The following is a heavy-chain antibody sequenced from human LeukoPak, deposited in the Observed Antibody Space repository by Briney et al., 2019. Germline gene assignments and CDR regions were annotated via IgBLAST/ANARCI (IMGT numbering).Heavy chain of an antibody. CDR1: GVSFSGYY. V-gene: IGHV4-34*01. J-gene: IGHJ4*02. D-gene: IGHD3-22*01. Sequence: PSETLSLTCAVYGVSFSGYYWSWIRQPPGKGLEWIGEINHSGSTNYNPSLKSRVTISVDTSKNQFSLKLSSVTAADTAVYYCARGRMYYYDSSGYYAWGQGTLVTVSS. CDR2: INHSGST. CDR3: ARGRMYYYDSSGYYA.